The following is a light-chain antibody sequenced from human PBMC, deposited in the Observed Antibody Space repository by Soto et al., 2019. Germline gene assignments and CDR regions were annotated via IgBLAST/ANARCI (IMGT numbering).Light chain of an antibody. Sequence: QSALTQPPSASGSPGQSVTISCTGTSSDVGGYNYVSWYQQYPGRAPKLMIYEVTKRPSGVPDRFSGSKSGNTASLTVSGLQAADVADYYCSSYAASNNFYFVFGGGTKVTVL. J-gene: IGLJ3*02. CDR1: SSDVGGYNY. CDR3: SSYAASNNFYFV. V-gene: IGLV2-8*01. CDR2: EVT.